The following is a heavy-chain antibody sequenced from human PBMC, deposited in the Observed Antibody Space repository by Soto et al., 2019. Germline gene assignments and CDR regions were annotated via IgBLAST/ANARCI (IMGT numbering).Heavy chain of an antibody. CDR3: ARVTIAAASHYYYGMDV. Sequence: AGGSLRLSCAASGFTVSSNYMSWVRQAPGKGLEWVSVIYSGGSTYYADSVKGRFTISRDNSKNTLYLQMNSLRAEDTAVYYCARVTIAAASHYYYGMDVWGQGTTVTVSS. D-gene: IGHD6-13*01. J-gene: IGHJ6*02. CDR2: IYSGGST. CDR1: GFTVSSNY. V-gene: IGHV3-53*01.